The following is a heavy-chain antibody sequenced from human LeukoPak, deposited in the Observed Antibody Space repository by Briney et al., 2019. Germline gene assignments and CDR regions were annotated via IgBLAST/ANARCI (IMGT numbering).Heavy chain of an antibody. V-gene: IGHV3-53*01. Sequence: GGSLRLSCAAAGFTVSSNYVSWVRQAPGKGLEWVSSTYSGGLTYYADSVKGRFTISRDNSKNTLYLQMNSLRAEDTAVYYCARGSSSAYLRVKLDSWGQGTLVTVSS. D-gene: IGHD6-19*01. J-gene: IGHJ4*02. CDR2: TYSGGLT. CDR1: GFTVSSNY. CDR3: ARGSSSAYLRVKLDS.